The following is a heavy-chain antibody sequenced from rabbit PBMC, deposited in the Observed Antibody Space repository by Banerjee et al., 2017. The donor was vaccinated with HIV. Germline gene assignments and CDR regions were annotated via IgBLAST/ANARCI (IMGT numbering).Heavy chain of an antibody. D-gene: IGHD4-1*01. CDR2: IDPVFGVT. CDR1: GFDFSGYG. V-gene: IGHV1S47*01. CDR3: VREVAARFSL. Sequence: QEQLVESGGGLVQPGGSLTLSCKASGFDFSGYGVSWVRQVPGKGLEWIGYIDPVFGVTYYATWVNGRFTISRDNARNTLFLQLNSLTAADTATYFCVREVAARFSLWGPGTLVTVS. J-gene: IGHJ4*01.